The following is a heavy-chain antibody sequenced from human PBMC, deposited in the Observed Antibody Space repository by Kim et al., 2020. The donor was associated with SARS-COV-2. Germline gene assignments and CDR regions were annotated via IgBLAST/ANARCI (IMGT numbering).Heavy chain of an antibody. J-gene: IGHJ6*02. D-gene: IGHD2-15*01. CDR2: ISGSGGST. V-gene: IGHV3-23*01. CDR1: GFTFSSYA. Sequence: GGSLRLSCAASGFTFSSYAMSWVRQAPGKGLEWVSAISGSGGSTYYADSVKGRFTISRDNSKNTLYLQMNSLRAEDTAVYYCVRVWGDIVVVVAATIGNYYYYYGMDVWGQGTTVTVSS. CDR3: VRVWGDIVVVVAATIGNYYYYYGMDV.